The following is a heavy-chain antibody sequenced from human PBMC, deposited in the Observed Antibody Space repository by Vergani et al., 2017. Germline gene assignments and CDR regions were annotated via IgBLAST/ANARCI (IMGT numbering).Heavy chain of an antibody. CDR1: GFTFSNAW. CDR3: TTEPSTTVVTPGWYFDL. J-gene: IGHJ2*01. CDR2: IKSKTDGGTT. Sequence: EVQLVESGGGLVKPGGSLRLSCAASGFTFSNAWISWVRQAPGEGLAWVGRIKSKTDGGTTDYAAPVKGRFTISRDDSKNTLYLQMNSLTTEDTAVHYGTTEPSTTVVTPGWYFDLWGRGTLVSVYS. D-gene: IGHD4-23*01. V-gene: IGHV3-15*01.